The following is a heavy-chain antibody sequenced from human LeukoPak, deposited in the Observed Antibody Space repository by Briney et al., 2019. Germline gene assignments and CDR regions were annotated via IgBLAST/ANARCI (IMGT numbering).Heavy chain of an antibody. V-gene: IGHV4-39*01. CDR3: ARRSGITMIVVVQEDAFDI. J-gene: IGHJ3*02. D-gene: IGHD3-22*01. CDR2: IYYSGST. CDR1: GGSISSSSYC. Sequence: SETLSLTCTVSGGSISSSSYCWGWIRQPPGKGLEWIGSIYYSGSTYYNPSLKSRVTISVDTSKNQFSLKLSSVTAADTAVYYCARRSGITMIVVVQEDAFDIWGQGTMVTVSS.